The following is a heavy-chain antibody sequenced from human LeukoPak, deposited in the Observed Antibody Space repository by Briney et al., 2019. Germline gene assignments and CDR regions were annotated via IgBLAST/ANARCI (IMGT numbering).Heavy chain of an antibody. D-gene: IGHD7-27*01. Sequence: SQTLSLTCAISGDSVSSNSAAWNWIRQSPSRGLEWLGRTYYRSKWYNNYAVSVKSRITINPDTSKNQFSLQLNSVTPEDTAVYYCTREYELGTPLAYLDYWGQGTPVSVSS. J-gene: IGHJ4*02. CDR1: GDSVSSNSAA. CDR3: TREYELGTPLAYLDY. V-gene: IGHV6-1*01. CDR2: TYYRSKWYN.